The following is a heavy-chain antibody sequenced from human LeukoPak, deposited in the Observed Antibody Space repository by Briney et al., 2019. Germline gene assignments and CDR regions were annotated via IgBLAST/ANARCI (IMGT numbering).Heavy chain of an antibody. CDR1: GYRFTSYS. D-gene: IGHD2-2*01. V-gene: IGHV5-51*01. CDR3: TRQCANCSSTSCYDH. Sequence: GESLKISCKGSGYRFTSYSIAWVRQMPGKGLEWMGIIYPGDSGTRYSPSFQGQVTISADKSIDTASLQWSSSWAHGCAMYYYTRQCANCSSTSCYDHWGQGTLVTVSS. CDR2: IYPGDSGT. J-gene: IGHJ4*02.